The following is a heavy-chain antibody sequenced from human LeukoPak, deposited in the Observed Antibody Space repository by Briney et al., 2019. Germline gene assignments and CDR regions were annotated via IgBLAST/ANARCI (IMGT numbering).Heavy chain of an antibody. J-gene: IGHJ4*02. D-gene: IGHD2-15*01. Sequence: GGSLRLSCAASGFTFTNYAMSWVRQAPGKGLEWVSVISGGGDRAYYADSVKGRFTISRDFSNNTLYLQINSLRADDTAVYYCAKDYCSGGTCYLDNWGQGTLVTVSS. CDR2: ISGGGDRA. V-gene: IGHV3-23*01. CDR1: GFTFTNYA. CDR3: AKDYCSGGTCYLDN.